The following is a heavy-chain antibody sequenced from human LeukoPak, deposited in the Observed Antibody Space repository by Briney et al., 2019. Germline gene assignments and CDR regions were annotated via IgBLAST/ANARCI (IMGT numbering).Heavy chain of an antibody. J-gene: IGHJ4*02. V-gene: IGHV1-69*13. CDR3: ARNQRRVGVIQYHFDN. Sequence: ASVKVSCKASGGTFSSYAISWVRQAPGQGLEWMGGIIPIFGTANYAQKFQGRVTITADESTSTAYMELSSLRSEDTAVYYCARNQRRVGVIQYHFDNWGQGTLVTVSS. D-gene: IGHD3-3*01. CDR1: GGTFSSYA. CDR2: IIPIFGTA.